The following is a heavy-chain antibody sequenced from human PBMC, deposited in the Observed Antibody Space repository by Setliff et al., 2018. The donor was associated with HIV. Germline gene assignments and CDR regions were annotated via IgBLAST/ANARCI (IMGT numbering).Heavy chain of an antibody. CDR2: ILYGGTT. J-gene: IGHJ3*02. V-gene: IGHV4-39*01. CDR1: GGSVDSRDYY. Sequence: SETLSLTCAVSGGSVDSRDYYWGWIRQPPGKGLEWIGNILYGGTTYYTPSLKSRVSISVDTSRNQFSLRLNSVTAADTAVYYCARPTTGLGGGAAFDIWGQGTMVTVSS. CDR3: ARPTTGLGGGAAFDI. D-gene: IGHD2-8*01.